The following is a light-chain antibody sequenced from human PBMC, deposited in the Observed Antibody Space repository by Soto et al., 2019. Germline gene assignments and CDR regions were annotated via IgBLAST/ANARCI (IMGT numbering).Light chain of an antibody. CDR2: EVS. Sequence: QSALTQPASVSGSPGQSITISCTRTSSDVGDYNYVSWYQQHPGKAPKLMIYEVSHRLSGVSNRFSGSKSGYTASLTISGLQDEDEADYYCSSYISNSIVVFGGGTKVTVL. CDR1: SSDVGDYNY. CDR3: SSYISNSIVV. V-gene: IGLV2-14*01. J-gene: IGLJ2*01.